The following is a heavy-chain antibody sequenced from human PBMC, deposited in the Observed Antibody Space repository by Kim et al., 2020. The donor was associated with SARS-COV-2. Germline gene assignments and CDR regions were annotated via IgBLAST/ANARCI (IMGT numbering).Heavy chain of an antibody. V-gene: IGHV4-39*07. CDR3: ARVSPTHEYNPSNYYYYYGMDV. CDR1: GGSISSSSYY. D-gene: IGHD1-1*01. Sequence: SETLSLTCTVSGGSISSSSYYWGWIRQPPGKGLEWIGSIYYSGSTYYNPSLKSRVTISVDTSKNQFSLKLSSVTAADTAVYYCARVSPTHEYNPSNYYYYYGMDVWGQGTTVTVSS. J-gene: IGHJ6*02. CDR2: IYYSGST.